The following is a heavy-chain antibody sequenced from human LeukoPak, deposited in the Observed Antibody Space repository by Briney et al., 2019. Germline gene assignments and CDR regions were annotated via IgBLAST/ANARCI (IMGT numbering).Heavy chain of an antibody. D-gene: IGHD5-18*01. J-gene: IGHJ4*02. V-gene: IGHV4-59*08. CDR2: IYYSGST. Sequence: PSETLSLTCTVSGGSISSYYWSWIRQPPGKELEWIGHIYYSGSTNYNPSLKSRVTTSVDTSKNQFSLKLSSVTAADTAVYYCARHGHSYGYYFDYWGQGTLVTVSS. CDR3: ARHGHSYGYYFDY. CDR1: GGSISSYY.